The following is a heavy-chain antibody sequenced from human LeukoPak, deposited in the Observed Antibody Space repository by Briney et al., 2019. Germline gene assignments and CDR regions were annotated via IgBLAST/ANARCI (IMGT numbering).Heavy chain of an antibody. Sequence: ASVKVSCKASGYTFTSYDIHWVRQATGQGLEWMGWMNPNSGNTGYAQKFQGRVTMTRNTSISTAYMELSSLRSEDTAVYYCARGRNRYDFWSGYVDYWGQGTLVTVSS. CDR2: MNPNSGNT. J-gene: IGHJ4*02. V-gene: IGHV1-8*01. CDR3: ARGRNRYDFWSGYVDY. CDR1: GYTFTSYD. D-gene: IGHD3-3*01.